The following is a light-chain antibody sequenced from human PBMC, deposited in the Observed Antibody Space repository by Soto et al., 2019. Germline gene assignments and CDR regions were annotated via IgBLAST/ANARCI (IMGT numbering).Light chain of an antibody. J-gene: IGLJ3*02. CDR3: QSYDSSLSGWV. CDR1: SSNIGAAYD. V-gene: IGLV1-40*01. Sequence: QSVLTQPPSVSGAPGQKVTMSCTRSSSNIGAAYDVHWYQHLPGTAPKLLIYGNNNRPSGVPDRFSGSKSGTSASLAITGLQAEDEADYYCQSYDSSLSGWVFGGGTQLTVL. CDR2: GNN.